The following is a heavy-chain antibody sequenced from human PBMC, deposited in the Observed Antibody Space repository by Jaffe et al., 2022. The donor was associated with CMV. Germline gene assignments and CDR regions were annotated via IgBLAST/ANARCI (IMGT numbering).Heavy chain of an antibody. V-gene: IGHV1-46*01. D-gene: IGHD6-19*01. Sequence: QVQLVQSGAEVKKPGASVKVSCKASGYTFTSYYMHWVRQAPGQGLEWMGIINPSGGSTSYAQKFQGRVTMTRDTSTSTVYMELSSLRSEDTAVYYCARGVLNSAVAGTGLGAFDIWGQGTMVTVSS. CDR2: INPSGGST. J-gene: IGHJ3*02. CDR3: ARGVLNSAVAGTGLGAFDI. CDR1: GYTFTSYY.